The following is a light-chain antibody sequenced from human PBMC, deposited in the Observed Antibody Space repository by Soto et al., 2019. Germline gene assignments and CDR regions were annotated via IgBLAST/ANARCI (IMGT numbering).Light chain of an antibody. CDR2: DAS. J-gene: IGKJ4*01. V-gene: IGKV3-11*01. Sequence: EIVLTQSPATLSLSPGERATLSCRASQSVSSSLAWYQQKPGQAPRLLIYDASNRATGIPARFGGSGSGTDFTLTISSLEPEDFAVYYCQQRNNPLTFGGGTKVEIK. CDR3: QQRNNPLT. CDR1: QSVSSS.